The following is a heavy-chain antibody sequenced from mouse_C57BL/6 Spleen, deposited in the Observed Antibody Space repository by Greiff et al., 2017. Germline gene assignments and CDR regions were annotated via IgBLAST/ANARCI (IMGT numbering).Heavy chain of an antibody. Sequence: VQLQQSGPELVKPGASVKISCKASGYSFTDYHMHWVKQSNGKSLEWIGVINPNYGTTSYNQKFKGKATLTVDQSSSTAYMQRNSLTSEDSAVYYVERAAYYSNYDAMEYWGQGTSVTVAS. CDR1: GYSFTDYH. V-gene: IGHV1-39*01. CDR2: INPNYGTT. CDR3: ERAAYYSNYDAMEY. D-gene: IGHD2-5*01. J-gene: IGHJ4*01.